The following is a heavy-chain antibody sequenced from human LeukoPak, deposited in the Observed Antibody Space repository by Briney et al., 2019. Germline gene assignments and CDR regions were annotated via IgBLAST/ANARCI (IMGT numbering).Heavy chain of an antibody. Sequence: PGGSLRLSCAASGFTFSSYAMTWVRQAPGKGLEWVSTVGGNGDSTYYADSVKGRFTISRDNFKSTLFLQMNSLRAEDTAVYYCAKDSLTCCYTEIDYWGQGALVTVSS. J-gene: IGHJ4*02. CDR3: AKDSLTCCYTEIDY. CDR1: GFTFSSYA. CDR2: VGGNGDST. V-gene: IGHV3-23*01. D-gene: IGHD2-2*02.